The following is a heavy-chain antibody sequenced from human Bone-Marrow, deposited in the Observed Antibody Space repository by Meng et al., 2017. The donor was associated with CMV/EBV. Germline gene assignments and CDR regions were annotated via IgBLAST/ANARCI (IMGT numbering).Heavy chain of an antibody. D-gene: IGHD1-26*01. CDR2: IRYDGSNK. CDR3: AKDGGLTPIVGDAFDI. Sequence: GESLKISCAASGFTFNNYGMHWVRQAPGKGLEWVAFIRYDGSNKYYADSVKGRFTISRDNSKNTLYLQMNSLRAEDTAVYYCAKDGGLTPIVGDAFDIWGQGTMVTVSS. V-gene: IGHV3-30*02. CDR1: GFTFNNYG. J-gene: IGHJ3*02.